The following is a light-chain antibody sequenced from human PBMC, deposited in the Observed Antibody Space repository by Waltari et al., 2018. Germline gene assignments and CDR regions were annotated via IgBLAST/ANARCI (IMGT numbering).Light chain of an antibody. CDR1: GSNIGAGFD. CDR2: GDG. V-gene: IGLV1-40*01. CDR3: QSYDSGLTGYV. Sequence: HSALTQPPSVSGAPGQRVTISCSGGGSNIGAGFDVQWYQQLPRVAPKVFLNGDGSRPSGCPDRFSGFKSGTSASLAIAGLQAEDEGDYYCQSYDSGLTGYVFGTGTKVTVL. J-gene: IGLJ1*01.